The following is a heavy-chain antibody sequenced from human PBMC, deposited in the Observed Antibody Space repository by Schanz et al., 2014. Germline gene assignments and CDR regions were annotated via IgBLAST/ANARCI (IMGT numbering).Heavy chain of an antibody. CDR1: GYTFVSYS. D-gene: IGHD3-22*01. Sequence: QVQLVQSGAEVKKPGASVKVSCKASGYTFVSYSMHWVRQAPGQGLEWMGRIIPIHGIANYAQKFQGRVTITADRSTSTAYMELSSLRSEDTAVYYCAREVGLYDRGWFDPWGQGTLVIVSS. V-gene: IGHV1-69*09. J-gene: IGHJ5*02. CDR3: AREVGLYDRGWFDP. CDR2: IIPIHGIA.